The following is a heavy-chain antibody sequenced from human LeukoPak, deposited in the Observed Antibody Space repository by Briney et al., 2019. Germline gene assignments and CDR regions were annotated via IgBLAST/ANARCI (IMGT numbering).Heavy chain of an antibody. CDR1: GFTFSSYS. CDR2: ISSSSSYI. Sequence: PGGSLRLSCAASGFTFSSYSMNWVRQAPGKGLEWVSSISSSSSYIYYADSVKGRFTISRDNAKNSLYLQMNSLRAEDTAVYYCAKAEDYGEAFDYWGQGTLVTVSS. V-gene: IGHV3-21*04. CDR3: AKAEDYGEAFDY. J-gene: IGHJ4*02. D-gene: IGHD4-17*01.